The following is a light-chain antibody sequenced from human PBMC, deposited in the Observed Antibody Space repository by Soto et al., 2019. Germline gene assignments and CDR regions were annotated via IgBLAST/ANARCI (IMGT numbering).Light chain of an antibody. Sequence: DIQMTQSPSSLSASFGDRVTLTCRASQNIDTYLNWYQQKPGTAPKLLMYAASSLHSGGPSRFSGSESVTDFALTIRSLHPVDFATFYCQQSHTTPYTFGQGTKLEI. J-gene: IGKJ2*01. CDR1: QNIDTY. V-gene: IGKV1-39*01. CDR3: QQSHTTPYT. CDR2: AAS.